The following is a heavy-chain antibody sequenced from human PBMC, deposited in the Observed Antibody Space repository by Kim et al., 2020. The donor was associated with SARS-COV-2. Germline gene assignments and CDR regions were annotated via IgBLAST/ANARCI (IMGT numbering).Heavy chain of an antibody. CDR3: ARDYYDSSGYYYVLDY. V-gene: IGHV3-33*05. CDR2: ISYDGSNK. D-gene: IGHD3-22*01. Sequence: GGSLRLSCAASGFTFSSYGMHWVRQAPGKGLEWVAVISYDGSNKYYADSVKGRFTISRDNSKNTLYLQMNSLRAEDTAVYYCARDYYDSSGYYYVLDYWGQRTLVTVSS. CDR1: GFTFSSYG. J-gene: IGHJ4*02.